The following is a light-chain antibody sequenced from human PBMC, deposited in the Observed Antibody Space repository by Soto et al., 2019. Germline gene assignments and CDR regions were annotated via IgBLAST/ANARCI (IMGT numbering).Light chain of an antibody. J-gene: IGLJ1*01. CDR1: SSNIGPNY. CDR2: RND. Sequence: QSVLTQPPSASGTPGQRVTISCSGRSSNIGPNYVYWYQQLPGTAPKLLIYRNDQRPPGVPDRFSGSKSGTSASLAIGGLRSEDEADYYCAAWDDSLSGRVFGTGTKVTVL. V-gene: IGLV1-47*01. CDR3: AAWDDSLSGRV.